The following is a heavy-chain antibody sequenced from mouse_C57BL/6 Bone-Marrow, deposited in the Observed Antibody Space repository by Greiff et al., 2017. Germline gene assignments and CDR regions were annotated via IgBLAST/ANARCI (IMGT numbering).Heavy chain of an antibody. CDR2: IHPDSGST. D-gene: IGHD1-3*01. J-gene: IGHJ3*01. CDR1: GYTFTSYW. CDR3: AKSARWGRGFAY. V-gene: IGHV1-64*01. Sequence: VQLQQPGAELVKPGASVKLSCKASGYTFTSYWMHWVKQRPGQGLEWIGVIHPDSGSTNYNEKFKSKATLTVDKSSSTAYMQLSSLTSEDSAVYYCAKSARWGRGFAYWGQGTLVTVSA.